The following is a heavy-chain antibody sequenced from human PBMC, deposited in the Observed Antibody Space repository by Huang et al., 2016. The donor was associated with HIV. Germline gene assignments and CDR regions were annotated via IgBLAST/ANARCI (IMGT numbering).Heavy chain of an antibody. Sequence: EVQLLESGGGLVQPGGSLRLSCAASGFTFNSYAMRWVRQAPGKGLGWVSAIGGRGGNTYYADSVKGRFTISRDNSKNTLFLQMSGLRAEDTAVYYCSRDDFWSGYSDYYGLDVWGQGTTVTVSS. CDR2: IGGRGGNT. D-gene: IGHD3-3*01. V-gene: IGHV3-23*01. CDR3: SRDDFWSGYSDYYGLDV. CDR1: GFTFNSYA. J-gene: IGHJ6*02.